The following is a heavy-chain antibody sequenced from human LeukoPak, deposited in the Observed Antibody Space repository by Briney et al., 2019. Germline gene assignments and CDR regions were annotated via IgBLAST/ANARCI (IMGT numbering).Heavy chain of an antibody. Sequence: GASVKVSCKASGGTFSSYAISWVRQAPGQGLEWMGGIIPIFGTANYAQKFQGRVTITADESTSTAYMELSSLRSEDTAVYYCARSSGPYYDILTGYSLWGQGTLVTVSS. CDR1: GGTFSSYA. CDR2: IIPIFGTA. J-gene: IGHJ4*02. CDR3: ARSSGPYYDILTGYSL. D-gene: IGHD3-9*01. V-gene: IGHV1-69*13.